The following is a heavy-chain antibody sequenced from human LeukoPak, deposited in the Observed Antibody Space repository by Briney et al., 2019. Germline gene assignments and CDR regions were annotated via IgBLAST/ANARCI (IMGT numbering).Heavy chain of an antibody. J-gene: IGHJ5*02. D-gene: IGHD6-13*01. V-gene: IGHV1-2*02. CDR1: GYTFTGHY. CDR2: INPNSGGT. CDR3: ARDGSSRWENWFDP. Sequence: GASVKVSCKASGYTFTGHYLHWVRQAPGQGLEWMGWINPNSGGTNYAQKFQGRVTMTRDTSISTAYMEVSRLTSDDTAVYYCARDGSSRWENWFDPWGQGTLVTVSS.